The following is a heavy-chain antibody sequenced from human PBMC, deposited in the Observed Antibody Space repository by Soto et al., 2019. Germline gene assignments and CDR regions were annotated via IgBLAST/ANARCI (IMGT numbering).Heavy chain of an antibody. CDR3: VRDGTKTLREWFDP. J-gene: IGHJ5*02. CDR2: IYATGTT. D-gene: IGHD1-1*01. V-gene: IGHV4-4*07. Sequence: SETLSLTCTVSGASISGFYWSWIRKSAGKGLEWIGRIYATGTTDYNPSLKSRVMMSVDTSKKQFSLKLRSVTAADTAVYYCVRDGTKTLREWFDPWGQGISVPSPQ. CDR1: GASISGFY.